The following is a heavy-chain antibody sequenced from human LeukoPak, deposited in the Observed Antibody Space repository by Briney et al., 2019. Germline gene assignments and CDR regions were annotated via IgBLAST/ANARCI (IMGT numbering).Heavy chain of an antibody. V-gene: IGHV4-59*08. Sequence: PSETLSLTCTVSGGSISSNYWSWIRQPPGKGLEWIGHMYYSGSTNYNPSLKSQVTISLDTSKNQFSLKLSSVSVADTAMCYCATFNDYSSSSWFDPWGQGTLVTVSS. J-gene: IGHJ5*02. CDR2: MYYSGST. CDR1: GGSISSNY. CDR3: ATFNDYSSSSWFDP. D-gene: IGHD6-6*01.